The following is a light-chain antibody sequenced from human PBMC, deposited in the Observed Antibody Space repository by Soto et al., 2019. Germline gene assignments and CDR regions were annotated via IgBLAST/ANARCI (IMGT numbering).Light chain of an antibody. J-gene: IGKJ2*01. V-gene: IGKV3-20*01. CDR1: QSVSSSY. CDR2: GAS. CDR3: QQYGGSPMYT. Sequence: EIGLTQSPGTLSLSPGERATLYCRASQSVSSSYLAWFQQKPGQAPRLLNYGASSRATGIPDRFNGSGSVTDFTLAISRLEPEDLALYYCQQYGGSPMYTFGQGTKLKVK.